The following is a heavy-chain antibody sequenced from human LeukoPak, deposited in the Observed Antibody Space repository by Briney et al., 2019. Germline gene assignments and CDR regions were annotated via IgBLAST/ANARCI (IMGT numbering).Heavy chain of an antibody. CDR3: ARGGPEWPLDY. D-gene: IGHD3-3*01. Sequence: GRSLRLSCAASGFSFNTYGMLWVRQAPGKGLECVAVIWYDGSNTYYADSVKGRFTISRDNSKNTLYLQMNSLRAEDTAVYYRARGGPEWPLDYWGQGTLVTVSS. CDR1: GFSFNTYG. V-gene: IGHV3-33*01. CDR2: IWYDGSNT. J-gene: IGHJ4*02.